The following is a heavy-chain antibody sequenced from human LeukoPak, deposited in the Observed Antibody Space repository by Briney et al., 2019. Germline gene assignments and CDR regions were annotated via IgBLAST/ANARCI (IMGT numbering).Heavy chain of an antibody. D-gene: IGHD3-9*01. J-gene: IGHJ3*02. CDR2: INPSGGST. Sequence: GASVKVSCKASGYTFTGYYMHWVRQAPGQGLEWMGIINPSGGSTSYAQKFQGRVTMTRDTSTSTVYMELSSLRSEDTAVYYCARDGRYFDWIDAFDIWGQGTMVTVSS. V-gene: IGHV1-46*01. CDR1: GYTFTGYY. CDR3: ARDGRYFDWIDAFDI.